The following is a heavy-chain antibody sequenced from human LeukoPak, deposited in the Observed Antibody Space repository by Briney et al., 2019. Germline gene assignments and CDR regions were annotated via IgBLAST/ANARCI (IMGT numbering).Heavy chain of an antibody. CDR1: GFTFSNYW. V-gene: IGHV3-7*01. CDR3: ARDWIGRGQTPYYFDY. D-gene: IGHD2-2*03. J-gene: IGHJ4*02. CDR2: IKQDGSEK. Sequence: GGSLRLSCAASGFTFSNYWMSWVRQAPGKGLEWVANIKQDGSEKYYADSVKGRFTISRDNAKNSLYLQMSSLRAEDTAVYYCARDWIGRGQTPYYFDYWGQGTLVTVSS.